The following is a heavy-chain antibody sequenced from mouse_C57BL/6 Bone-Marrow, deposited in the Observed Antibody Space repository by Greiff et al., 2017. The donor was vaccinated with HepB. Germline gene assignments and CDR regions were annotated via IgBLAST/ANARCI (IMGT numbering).Heavy chain of an antibody. CDR1: GFTFSDYG. J-gene: IGHJ3*01. V-gene: IGHV5-17*01. Sequence: EVMLVESGEGLVKPGGSLKLSCAASGFTFSDYGMHWVRQAPEKGLEWVAYISSGSSTIYYADTVKGRFTISRDNAKNTLFLQMTSLRSEDTAMYYCAGGSGSSSLFAYWGQGTLVTVSA. CDR3: AGGSGSSSLFAY. CDR2: ISSGSSTI. D-gene: IGHD1-1*01.